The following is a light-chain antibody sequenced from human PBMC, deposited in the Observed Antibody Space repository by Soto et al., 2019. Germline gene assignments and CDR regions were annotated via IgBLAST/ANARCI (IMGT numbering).Light chain of an antibody. Sequence: EIVLTQSPGTLPLSPGERATLSCRASQSVRNNYLAWYQQKPGQAPRLLIYGASIRATGIPDKFSGGGSGTDFSLTISRLEPEDFAVYYCQQYGTSPPYTFGQGTKLEMK. J-gene: IGKJ2*01. CDR2: GAS. CDR1: QSVRNNY. CDR3: QQYGTSPPYT. V-gene: IGKV3-20*01.